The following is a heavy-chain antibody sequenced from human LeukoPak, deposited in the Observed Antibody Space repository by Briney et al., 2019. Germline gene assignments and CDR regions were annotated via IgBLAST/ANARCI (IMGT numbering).Heavy chain of an antibody. CDR2: ISSSSSTI. CDR3: ARDYFYDSTGYYRY. Sequence: GGSLRLSCAASGFTFSSYSMNWVRQAPGKGLEWVSYISSSSSTIYYADSVKGRFTISRDNAKNSLYLQMNSLRAEDTAVYYCARDYFYDSTGYYRYWGQGTLVTVSS. J-gene: IGHJ4*02. D-gene: IGHD3-22*01. V-gene: IGHV3-48*04. CDR1: GFTFSSYS.